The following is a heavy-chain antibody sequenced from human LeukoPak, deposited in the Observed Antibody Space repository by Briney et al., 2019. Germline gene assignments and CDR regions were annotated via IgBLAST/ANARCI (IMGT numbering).Heavy chain of an antibody. CDR1: GFTFSGSG. J-gene: IGHJ3*02. CDR2: IWYDGKSE. Sequence: PGGSLRLSCAASGFTFSGSGMHWVRQAPGKGLEWVAVIWYDGKSEYYSGSVKGRFTISRDNSKNTLYLQMNSLRAEDTAVYYCARGNNEWNYRSALDIWGLGTMVTVSS. V-gene: IGHV3-33*01. D-gene: IGHD1-7*01. CDR3: ARGNNEWNYRSALDI.